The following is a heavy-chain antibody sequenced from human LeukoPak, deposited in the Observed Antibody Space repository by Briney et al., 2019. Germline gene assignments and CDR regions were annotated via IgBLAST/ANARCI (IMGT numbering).Heavy chain of an antibody. CDR3: AKDSSYYYDSSGYLPDY. Sequence: SETLSLTCTVSGGSISSYYWSWIRQPAGKGLEWIGRIYTSGSTNYNPSLKSRVTMSVDTSKNQFSLKLSSVTAADTALYYCAKDSSYYYDSSGYLPDYWGQGTLVTVSS. CDR1: GGSISSYY. J-gene: IGHJ4*02. V-gene: IGHV4-4*07. D-gene: IGHD3-22*01. CDR2: IYTSGST.